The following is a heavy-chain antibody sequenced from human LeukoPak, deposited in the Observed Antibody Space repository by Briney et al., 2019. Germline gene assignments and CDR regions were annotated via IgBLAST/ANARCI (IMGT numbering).Heavy chain of an antibody. D-gene: IGHD5-18*01. CDR1: GFTFSSYA. Sequence: GGSLRLSCAASGFTFSSYAMSWVRQAPGKGPEWVSAISGSGGSTYYADSVKGRFTISRDNSKNTLYLQMNSLRAEDTAVYYCATSQLWFPNDYWGQGTLVTVSS. CDR3: ATSQLWFPNDY. V-gene: IGHV3-23*01. J-gene: IGHJ4*02. CDR2: ISGSGGST.